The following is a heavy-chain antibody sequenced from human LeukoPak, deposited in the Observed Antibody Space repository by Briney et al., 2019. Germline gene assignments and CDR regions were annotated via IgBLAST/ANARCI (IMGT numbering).Heavy chain of an antibody. J-gene: IGHJ4*02. CDR2: ISAYNGNT. D-gene: IGHD3-22*01. Sequence: ASVKLSCKASGYTFTSYGISWVRQAPGQGLEWMGWISAYNGNTNYAQKLQGRVTMTTDTSTSTAYMELRSLRSDDTAVYYCSRDPYDSSGYYPYFDYWGQGTLVTVSS. V-gene: IGHV1-18*01. CDR1: GYTFTSYG. CDR3: SRDPYDSSGYYPYFDY.